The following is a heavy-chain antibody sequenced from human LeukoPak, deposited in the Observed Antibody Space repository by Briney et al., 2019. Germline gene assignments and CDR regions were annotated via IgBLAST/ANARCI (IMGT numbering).Heavy chain of an antibody. J-gene: IGHJ4*02. Sequence: PSETLSLTCTVSGGSISSGSYYWGWIRQPPGKGLEWIGSIYYSGSTYYNPSLKSRVTISVDTSKNQFSLKLSSVTAADTAVYYCAAPVVGATGYFDYWGQGTLVTVSS. V-gene: IGHV4-39*07. CDR1: GGSISSGSYY. D-gene: IGHD1-26*01. CDR2: IYYSGST. CDR3: AAPVVGATGYFDY.